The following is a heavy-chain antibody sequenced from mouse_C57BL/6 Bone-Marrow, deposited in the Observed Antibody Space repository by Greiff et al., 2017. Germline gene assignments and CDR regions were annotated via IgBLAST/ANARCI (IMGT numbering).Heavy chain of an antibody. D-gene: IGHD2-3*01. V-gene: IGHV5-4*03. CDR1: GFTFSSYA. CDR2: ISDGGSYT. CDR3: ARGLLPYAMDY. Sequence: EVKVVESGGGLVKPGGSLKLSCAASGFTFSSYAMSWVRQTPEKRLEWVATISDGGSYTYYPDNVKGRFTISRDNAKNNLYLPMSHLKSEDTAMYYCARGLLPYAMDYWGQGTSVTVSS. J-gene: IGHJ4*01.